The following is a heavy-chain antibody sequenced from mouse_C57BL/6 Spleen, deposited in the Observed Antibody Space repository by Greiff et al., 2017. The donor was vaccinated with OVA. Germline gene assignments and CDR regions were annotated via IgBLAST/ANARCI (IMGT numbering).Heavy chain of an antibody. CDR2: INPNYGTT. V-gene: IGHV1-39*01. CDR1: GYSFTDYN. Sequence: EVQLQESGPELVKPGASVKISCKASGYSFTDYNMNWVKQSNGKSLEWIGVINPNYGTTSYNQKFKGKATLTVDQSSSTAYMQLNSLTSEDSAVYYCARGGIGSYDYYAMDYWGQGTSVTVSS. D-gene: IGHD2-14*01. J-gene: IGHJ4*01. CDR3: ARGGIGSYDYYAMDY.